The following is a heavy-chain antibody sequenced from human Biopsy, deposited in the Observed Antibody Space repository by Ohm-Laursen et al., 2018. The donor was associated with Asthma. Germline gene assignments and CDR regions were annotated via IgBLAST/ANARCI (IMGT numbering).Heavy chain of an antibody. D-gene: IGHD7-27*01. J-gene: IGHJ4*02. CDR1: GGSMSSSSYY. CDR3: ARHWDWGSFFDY. CDR2: ISYTGSS. Sequence: TLSLTCTVSGGSMSSSSYYWGWIRQPPGKGLEWMGSISYTGSSYHNPSLKCRVTISEDTSKNHFSLKLSSVTAADTAVYYCARHWDWGSFFDYWGQGAPITVSS. V-gene: IGHV4-39*01.